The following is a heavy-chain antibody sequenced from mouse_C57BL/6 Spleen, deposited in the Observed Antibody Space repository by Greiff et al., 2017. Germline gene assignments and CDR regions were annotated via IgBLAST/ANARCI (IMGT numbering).Heavy chain of an antibody. V-gene: IGHV1-55*01. J-gene: IGHJ1*03. CDR3: ARRGKYWYLDV. CDR1: GYTFTSYW. CDR2: IYPGSGST. Sequence: QVQLQQPGAELVKPGASVKMSCKASGYTFTSYWITWVKQRHGQGLEWIGDIYPGSGSTNYNEKFKSKATLTVDKSSSTAYMQLSSLTSEDSAVYYCARRGKYWYLDVWGTGTTVTVSS.